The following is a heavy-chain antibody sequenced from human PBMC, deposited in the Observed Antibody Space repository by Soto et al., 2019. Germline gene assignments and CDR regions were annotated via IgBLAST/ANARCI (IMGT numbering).Heavy chain of an antibody. V-gene: IGHV1-18*04. D-gene: IGHD2-8*01. Sequence: QVQLVQSGAEVKKPGASVKVSCKASGYTFTSYGISWVRQAPGQGLEWMGWISAYNGNTNYAQKLQGRVTMTTDTSTSTAYIEMRSLRSYDTAVYYCARALRTMLSPSAYFQHWGQGTLVTVSS. CDR2: ISAYNGNT. J-gene: IGHJ1*01. CDR3: ARALRTMLSPSAYFQH. CDR1: GYTFTSYG.